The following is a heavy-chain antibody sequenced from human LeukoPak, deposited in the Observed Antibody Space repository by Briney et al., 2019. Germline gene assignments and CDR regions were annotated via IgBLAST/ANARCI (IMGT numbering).Heavy chain of an antibody. CDR3: ARDVSYGSAPNWFDP. CDR2: IIPIFGTA. CDR1: GGTFSSYA. V-gene: IGHV1-69*01. D-gene: IGHD3-10*01. J-gene: IGHJ5*02. Sequence: SVKVSCKASGGTFSSYAISWVRQAPGQGLEWMGGIIPIFGTANYAQKFQGRVTVTADESTSTAYMELSSLRSEDTAVYYCARDVSYGSAPNWFDPWGQGTLVTVSS.